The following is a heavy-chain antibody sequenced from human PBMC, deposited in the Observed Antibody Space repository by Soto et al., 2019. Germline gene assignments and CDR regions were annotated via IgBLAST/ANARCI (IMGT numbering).Heavy chain of an antibody. Sequence: QLQLQESGPGLVKPSETLSLTCVVSGDSIRSSNYYWGWLRQSPVKWLEWIGSIYYSGTAYYNPSIYSRVTKFIDSANNLISMKLNSLTAADTAVYYCAINPPYPGSSGHFDHRGQGSLVTVSS. J-gene: IGHJ4*02. CDR2: IYYSGTA. D-gene: IGHD2-15*01. CDR1: GDSIRSSNYY. V-gene: IGHV4-39*01. CDR3: AINPPYPGSSGHFDH.